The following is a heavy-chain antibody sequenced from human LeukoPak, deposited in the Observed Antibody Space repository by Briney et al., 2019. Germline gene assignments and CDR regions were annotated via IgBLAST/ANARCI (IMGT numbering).Heavy chain of an antibody. J-gene: IGHJ6*03. CDR2: ISAYNGNT. CDR3: ARAKNWNNLGDYYYYMDV. V-gene: IGHV1-18*01. D-gene: IGHD1/OR15-1a*01. CDR1: GYTFTSYG. Sequence: GASVKVYCKASGYTFTSYGISWVRQAPGQGLEWMGWISAYNGNTNYAQKLQGRVTMTTDTSTSTAYMELRSLRSDDTAVYHCARAKNWNNLGDYYYYMDVWGKGTTVTVSS.